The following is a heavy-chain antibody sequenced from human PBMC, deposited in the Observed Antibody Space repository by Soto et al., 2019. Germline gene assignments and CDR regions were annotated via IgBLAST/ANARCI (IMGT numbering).Heavy chain of an antibody. CDR3: ARSFSTFRVGPVEY. Sequence: VGSLRLSCAFSVFSFSSYAVTWVRHAPGKWLEWVSGISGSGDTTYYADSVKGRFTISRDNSKNTLFLQMNSLRAEDTAVYYCARSFSTFRVGPVEYWGQGTLVNVS. J-gene: IGHJ4*02. CDR1: VFSFSSYA. V-gene: IGHV3-23*01. D-gene: IGHD3-3*01. CDR2: ISGSGDTT.